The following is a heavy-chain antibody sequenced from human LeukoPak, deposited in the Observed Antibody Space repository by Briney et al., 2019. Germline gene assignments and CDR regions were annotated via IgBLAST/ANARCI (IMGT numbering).Heavy chain of an antibody. Sequence: LPGGSLRLSCAASGFTFSSYAMSWVRQAPGKGLEWVSAISGSGGSTYYADSVKGRFTISRDNSKNTLYLQMNSLRAEDTAVYYCAKGYYCSSTSCHARAFDIWGQGTMVTVSS. D-gene: IGHD2-2*01. J-gene: IGHJ3*02. CDR3: AKGYYCSSTSCHARAFDI. CDR2: ISGSGGST. CDR1: GFTFSSYA. V-gene: IGHV3-23*01.